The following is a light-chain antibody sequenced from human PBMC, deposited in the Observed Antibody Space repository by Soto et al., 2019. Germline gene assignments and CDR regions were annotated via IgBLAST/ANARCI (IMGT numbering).Light chain of an antibody. Sequence: DIQRTQSPSSLSAAVGDRVTITCRASQAIGNELNWYQRRPGKAPNLLIYDASSLESGVSSRFSGSGSGTEFTLTITSLQPDDFATYYCQQYNSYPWTFGQGTKVDIK. J-gene: IGKJ1*01. V-gene: IGKV1-5*01. CDR2: DAS. CDR1: QAIGNE. CDR3: QQYNSYPWT.